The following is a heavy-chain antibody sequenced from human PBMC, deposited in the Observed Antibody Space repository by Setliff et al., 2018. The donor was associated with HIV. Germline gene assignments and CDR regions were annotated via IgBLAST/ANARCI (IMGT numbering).Heavy chain of an antibody. D-gene: IGHD6-25*01. CDR2: INPNSGGT. CDR3: AREDQTAGGFDP. CDR1: GYTFTGYY. Sequence: ASVKVSCKASGYTFTGYYMHWVRQAPGQGLEWVGWINPNSGGTNYAQKFQGRVTMTRDTSISTAYMELSRLRSDDTAVYYCAREDQTAGGFDPWGQGTLVTVSS. V-gene: IGHV1-2*02. J-gene: IGHJ5*02.